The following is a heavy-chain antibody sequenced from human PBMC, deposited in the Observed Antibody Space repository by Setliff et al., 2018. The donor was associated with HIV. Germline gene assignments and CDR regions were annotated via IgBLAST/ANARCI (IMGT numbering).Heavy chain of an antibody. V-gene: IGHV1-18*01. CDR1: GYMFTSYG. J-gene: IGHJ5*02. Sequence: GASVKVSCKASGYMFTSYGIGWVRQAPGQGFEWMAWISTYNGNTNYAPQFQGRVSVTTGTATSTVHMELRSLRSDDTAMYYCARDPRHYYDTTGYSPYNWFDPWGQGTLVTVSS. D-gene: IGHD3-22*01. CDR2: ISTYNGNT. CDR3: ARDPRHYYDTTGYSPYNWFDP.